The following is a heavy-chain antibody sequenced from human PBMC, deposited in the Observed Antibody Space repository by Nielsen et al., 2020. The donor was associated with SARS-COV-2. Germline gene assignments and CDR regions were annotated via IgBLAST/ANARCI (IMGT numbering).Heavy chain of an antibody. CDR3: ARQSRWLANFDY. D-gene: IGHD6-19*01. CDR1: GGSMSNSNYY. Sequence: SETLSLTCTVSGGSMSNSNYYWGWIRQPPGTGLEWIGGIHYTGSTYYNPSLTSRATISVDTSKKQFSLRLSSVTAADTAVYYCARQSRWLANFDYWGQGTLVTVSS. CDR2: IHYTGST. V-gene: IGHV4-39*01. J-gene: IGHJ4*02.